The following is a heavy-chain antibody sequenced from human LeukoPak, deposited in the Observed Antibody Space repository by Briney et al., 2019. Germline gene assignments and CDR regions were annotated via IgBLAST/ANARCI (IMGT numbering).Heavy chain of an antibody. J-gene: IGHJ4*02. CDR1: GGSFSGYY. Sequence: SETLSLTCAVYGGSFSGYYWSWIRQPPGKGLEWIGEINHGGSTNYNPSLKSRVTISVDTSKNQFSPKLSSVTAADTAVYYCARAPGYCSSTSCYNYPFDYWGQGTLVTVSS. V-gene: IGHV4-34*01. CDR2: INHGGST. D-gene: IGHD2-2*03. CDR3: ARAPGYCSSTSCYNYPFDY.